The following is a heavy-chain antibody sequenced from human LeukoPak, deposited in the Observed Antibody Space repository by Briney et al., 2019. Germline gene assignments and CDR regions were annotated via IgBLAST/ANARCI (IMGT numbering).Heavy chain of an antibody. J-gene: IGHJ4*02. V-gene: IGHV3-11*01. CDR1: GFTFSDFY. CDR3: ARRRYNSNAIDY. CDR2: ISSSGSTI. D-gene: IGHD1-20*01. Sequence: GGSLRLSCAASGFTFSDFYMSWIRQAPGKGLEWVSYISSSGSTIYYADSVKGRFTISRNNAKNSLYLQMNSLRAEDTAVYCCARRRYNSNAIDYWGQGTLVTVSS.